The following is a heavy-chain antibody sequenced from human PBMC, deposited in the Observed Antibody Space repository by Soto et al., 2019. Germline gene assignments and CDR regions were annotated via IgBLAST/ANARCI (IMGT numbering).Heavy chain of an antibody. J-gene: IGHJ6*02. V-gene: IGHV4-4*07. CDR2: IYTSGST. CDR3: ARDGFVGATPTGYYYGMDV. CDR1: GGSISSYY. D-gene: IGHD1-26*01. Sequence: ASETLSLTCTVSGGSISSYYWSWIRQPAGKGLEWIGRIYTSGSTNYNPSLKSRVTMSVDTSKNQSSLKLSSVTAADTAVYYCARDGFVGATPTGYYYGMDVWGQGTTVTVSS.